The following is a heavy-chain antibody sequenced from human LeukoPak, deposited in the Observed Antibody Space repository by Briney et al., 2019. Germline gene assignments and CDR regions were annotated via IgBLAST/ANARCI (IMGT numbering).Heavy chain of an antibody. J-gene: IGHJ4*02. CDR1: GFTFSSYA. CDR2: ISGSGGST. V-gene: IGHV3-23*01. Sequence: GGSLRLSCAASGFTFSSYAMSWVRQAPGKGLEWVSAISGSGGSTYYADSVKGRFTISRDNSKNTLYLQMNSLRAEDTAVYYCARNGLPYYDFWSGYQSWGQGTLVTVSS. D-gene: IGHD3-3*01. CDR3: ARNGLPYYDFWSGYQS.